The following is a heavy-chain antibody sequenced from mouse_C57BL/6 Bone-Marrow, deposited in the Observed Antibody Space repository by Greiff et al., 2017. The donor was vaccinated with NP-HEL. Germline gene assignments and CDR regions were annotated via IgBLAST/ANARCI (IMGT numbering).Heavy chain of an antibody. D-gene: IGHD1-1*01. CDR2: IDPENGDT. Sequence: VQLQQSGAELVRPGASVKLSCTASGFNIKDDYMHWVKQRPEQGLEWIGWIDPENGDTEYASKFQGKATITADTSSNTAYLQLSSLTSEDTAVYYCTGEYYGSSVRPAWFAYWGQGTLVTVSA. J-gene: IGHJ3*01. CDR1: GFNIKDDY. CDR3: TGEYYGSSVRPAWFAY. V-gene: IGHV14-4*01.